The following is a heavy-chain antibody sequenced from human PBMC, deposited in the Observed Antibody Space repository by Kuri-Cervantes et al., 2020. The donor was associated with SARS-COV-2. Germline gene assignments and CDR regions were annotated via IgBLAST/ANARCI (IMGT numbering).Heavy chain of an antibody. CDR1: GGSLSDYY. D-gene: IGHD5-24*01. J-gene: IGHJ4*02. V-gene: IGHV4-34*01. Sequence: SQTLSLTCAVYGGSLSDYYWSWIRQPPGKGLEWIGEINPTGGTNYNPSLNSRLTISPDTSKNQLSLNVSSVTAADTAVYYCARGMAEVSYYFDYWGQGTLVTVSS. CDR2: INPTGGT. CDR3: ARGMAEVSYYFDY.